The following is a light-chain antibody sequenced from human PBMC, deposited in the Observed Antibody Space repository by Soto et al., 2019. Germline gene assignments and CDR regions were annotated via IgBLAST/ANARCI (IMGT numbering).Light chain of an antibody. V-gene: IGLV2-8*01. CDR3: SLYAGTNSVV. CDR1: SCDIGAYKF. Sequence: QSALTQPPSASGSPGQSVAISCTGTSCDIGAYKFVSWYQQHPGKAPKLIIYEVSRRPSGVPDRFSGSKSGNTASLTVSGLLAEDEADYYCSLYAGTNSVVFGGGTKLTVL. CDR2: EVS. J-gene: IGLJ2*01.